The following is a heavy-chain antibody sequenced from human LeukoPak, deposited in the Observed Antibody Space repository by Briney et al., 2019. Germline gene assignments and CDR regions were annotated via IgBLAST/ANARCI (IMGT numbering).Heavy chain of an antibody. Sequence: SVKVSCKASGGTFSSYAISWVRQAPGQGLEWMGGIIPIFGTANYAQKFQGRVTITTDESTSTAYMELSSLRSEDTAVYYCARVLGTGTTTSDAFDIWGQGTMVTVSS. J-gene: IGHJ3*02. CDR1: GGTFSSYA. D-gene: IGHD1-7*01. V-gene: IGHV1-69*05. CDR2: IIPIFGTA. CDR3: ARVLGTGTTTSDAFDI.